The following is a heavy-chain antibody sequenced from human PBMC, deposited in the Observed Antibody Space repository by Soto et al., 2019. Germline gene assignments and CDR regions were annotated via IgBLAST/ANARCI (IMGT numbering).Heavy chain of an antibody. V-gene: IGHV1-46*01. CDR2: INPSGGST. CDR1: GYTFSTYG. CDR3: ERGKKESGYPPPPDY. D-gene: IGHD3-22*01. J-gene: IGHJ4*02. Sequence: ASVKGSCKASGYTFSTYGFSWVRQAPGQGLEWMGIINPSGGSTSYAQKFQGRVTMTRDTSTSTVYMGLTSLRSEGTAVYYCERGKKESGYPPPPDYWGQGTLVTVSS.